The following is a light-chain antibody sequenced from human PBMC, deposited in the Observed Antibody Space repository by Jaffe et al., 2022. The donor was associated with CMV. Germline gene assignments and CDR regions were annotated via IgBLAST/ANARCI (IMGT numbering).Light chain of an antibody. Sequence: QSVLTQPPSVSGAPGQRVTISCTGSSSNIGAGYDVHWYQQFPGTAPKLLIYGNSIRPSGVPDRFFGSKSGTSASLAITGLQAEDEADYYCQSYDSSLRAWVFAGGTKLTVL. CDR2: GNS. J-gene: IGLJ3*02. CDR3: QSYDSSLRAWV. CDR1: SSNIGAGYD. V-gene: IGLV1-40*01.